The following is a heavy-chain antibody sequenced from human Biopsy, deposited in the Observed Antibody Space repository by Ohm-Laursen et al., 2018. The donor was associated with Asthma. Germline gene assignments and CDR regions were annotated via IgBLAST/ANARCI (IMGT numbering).Heavy chain of an antibody. CDR1: GYTFRSYG. CDR2: ISPFTGDT. V-gene: IGHV1-18*04. CDR3: ARHPYNFGGFDY. Sequence: ASVKVSCKVSGYTFRSYGVSWVRQAPGQGLEWMGWISPFTGDTHFGQKFQGRVTMTTDTSTDTAYMELRSLRSDNTAVYYCARHPYNFGGFDYWGQGSLVLVSS. J-gene: IGHJ4*02. D-gene: IGHD5-24*01.